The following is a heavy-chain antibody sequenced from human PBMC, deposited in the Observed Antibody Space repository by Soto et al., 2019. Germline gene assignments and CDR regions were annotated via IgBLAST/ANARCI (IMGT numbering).Heavy chain of an antibody. V-gene: IGHV3-53*01. CDR3: ARPSGNNQRGFDR. CDR2: IFGGGKI. D-gene: IGHD1-26*01. CDR1: GIAFRSNY. Sequence: SVRLSSATAGIAFRSNYFIWVRQYPVEGLEFVSGIFGGGKIYYADSVKGRFITSKDNSNSMVYLQMNSLRAEDTAIYYCARPSGNNQRGFDRWGQVTVV. J-gene: IGHJ3*01.